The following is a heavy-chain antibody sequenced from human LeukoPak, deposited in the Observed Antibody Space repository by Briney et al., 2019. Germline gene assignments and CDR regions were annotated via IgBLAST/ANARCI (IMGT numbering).Heavy chain of an antibody. CDR1: GGSISSYY. J-gene: IGHJ4*02. D-gene: IGHD3-22*01. CDR3: ARERWDYDSSGYYDY. CDR2: IYHSGST. V-gene: IGHV4-38-2*02. Sequence: KPSETLSLTCTVSGGSISSYYWSWIRQPPGKGLEWIGSIYHSGSTYYNPSLKSRVTISVDTSKNQFSLKLSSVTAADTAVYYCARERWDYDSSGYYDYWGQGTLVTVSS.